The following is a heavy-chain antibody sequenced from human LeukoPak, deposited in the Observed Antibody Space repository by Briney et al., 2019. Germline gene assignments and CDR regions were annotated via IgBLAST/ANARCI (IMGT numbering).Heavy chain of an antibody. V-gene: IGHV3-7*02. D-gene: IGHD3-10*01. CDR2: IKQDGSEK. CDR1: GFSFSTYW. Sequence: GGSLRLSCAASGFSFSTYWMSWVRQAPGKGLEWVANIKQDGSEKYYVDSAKGRFTISRDNAKNSLYMQMNGLRAEDTAVYYCARGRSITLLRGVAMSDGFDIWGQGAMVTVSS. CDR3: ARGRSITLLRGVAMSDGFDI. J-gene: IGHJ3*02.